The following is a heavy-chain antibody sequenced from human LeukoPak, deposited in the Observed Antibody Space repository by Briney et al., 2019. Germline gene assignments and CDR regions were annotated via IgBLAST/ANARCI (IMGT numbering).Heavy chain of an antibody. D-gene: IGHD5-18*01. V-gene: IGHV4-59*01. CDR1: GGSISSYY. CDR2: IYGST. CDR3: AGEGYSYGGAFDT. J-gene: IGHJ3*02. Sequence: SETLSLTCTVSGGSISSYYWTWIRQPPGKGLEWIGYIYGSTNYNPSLKSRVTISVDTSKNQFSLKLSSMTAADTAVYYCAGEGYSYGGAFDTWGQGTMVTVSS.